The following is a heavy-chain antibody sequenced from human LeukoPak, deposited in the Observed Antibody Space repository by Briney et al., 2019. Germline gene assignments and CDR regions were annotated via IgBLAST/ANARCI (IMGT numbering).Heavy chain of an antibody. CDR2: ISAYNGNT. J-gene: IGHJ4*02. V-gene: IGHV1-18*01. D-gene: IGHD3-9*01. Sequence: ASVKVSCKASGYTFTSYGISWARQAPGQGLEWMGWISAYNGNTNYAQKLQGRVTMTTDTSTSTAYMELRSLRSDDTAVYYCARASELRYFDWLYPKPPFDYWGQGTLVTVSS. CDR3: ARASELRYFDWLYPKPPFDY. CDR1: GYTFTSYG.